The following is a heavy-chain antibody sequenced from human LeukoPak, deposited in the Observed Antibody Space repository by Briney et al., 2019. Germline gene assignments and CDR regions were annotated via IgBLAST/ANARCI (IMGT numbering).Heavy chain of an antibody. CDR3: ARSRSNYDFWSL. V-gene: IGHV1-2*02. Sequence: ASVKLSCKASGYTFTGYYMHWVRQAPGQGLEWMGWINPNSGGTNYAQKFQGRVTMTRDTSISTAYMELSRLRSDDTAVYYCARSRSNYDFWSLWGQGTLVTVSS. CDR2: INPNSGGT. D-gene: IGHD3-3*01. J-gene: IGHJ4*02. CDR1: GYTFTGYY.